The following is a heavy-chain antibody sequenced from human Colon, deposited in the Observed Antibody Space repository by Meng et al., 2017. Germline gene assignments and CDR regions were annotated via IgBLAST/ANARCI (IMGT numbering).Heavy chain of an antibody. CDR3: ARCRVVVVAGPTDY. J-gene: IGHJ4*02. CDR1: GFTFSSYS. V-gene: IGHV3-21*01. D-gene: IGHD2-15*01. CDR2: ISSNSSCT. Sequence: EVQLVESGGGLVKPRGSLRLSCAASGFTFSSYSMTWVCQASGEGREWGLAISSNSSCTDSVKGRFTISRDNAKNSLYLQMNSLRAEDTAVYYCARCRVVVVAGPTDYWGQGTLVTVSS.